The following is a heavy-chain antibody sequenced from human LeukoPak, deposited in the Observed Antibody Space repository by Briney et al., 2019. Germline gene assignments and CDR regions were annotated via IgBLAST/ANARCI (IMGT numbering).Heavy chain of an antibody. CDR1: GGSISSYY. CDR2: IYYTGST. D-gene: IGHD4-23*01. Sequence: KPSETLSLTCTVSGGSISSYYWSWIRQPPGKGLEWIAYIYYTGSTNYNPSLKSRATISVDTSENQFSLKLSSVTAADTAVYYCARHVYGGNGDRFDYWGQGTLVTVSS. V-gene: IGHV4-59*08. J-gene: IGHJ4*02. CDR3: ARHVYGGNGDRFDY.